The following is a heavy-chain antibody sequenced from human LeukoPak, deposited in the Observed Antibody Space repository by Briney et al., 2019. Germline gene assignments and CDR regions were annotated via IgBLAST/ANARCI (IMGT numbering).Heavy chain of an antibody. CDR1: GFTFNNAW. D-gene: IGHD2-2*01. CDR3: VTLGYCTRTSCYATDGGAFDI. J-gene: IGHJ3*02. V-gene: IGHV3-15*01. Sequence: PGGSLRLSCAASGFTFNNAWMNWVRQAPGKGPEWVGRIKSKKDGETTNYAAPVKGRFIISRDDSKNTLYLRMNSLKVEDTAVYYCVTLGYCTRTSCYATDGGAFDIWGQGTMVTVSS. CDR2: IKSKKDGETT.